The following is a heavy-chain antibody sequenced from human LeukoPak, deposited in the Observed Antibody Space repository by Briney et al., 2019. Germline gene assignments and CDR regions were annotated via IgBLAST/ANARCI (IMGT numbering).Heavy chain of an antibody. Sequence: GGSLRLSCAASGFTFSSYAMSWVRQAPGKGLEWVSAISGSGGSTYYADSVKGRFTISRDNSKNTLYLQMNSLGAEDTAVYYCANRWDSTSCLCNWGQGTLVTVSS. D-gene: IGHD2-2*01. CDR2: ISGSGGST. J-gene: IGHJ4*02. CDR3: ANRWDSTSCLCN. V-gene: IGHV3-23*01. CDR1: GFTFSSYA.